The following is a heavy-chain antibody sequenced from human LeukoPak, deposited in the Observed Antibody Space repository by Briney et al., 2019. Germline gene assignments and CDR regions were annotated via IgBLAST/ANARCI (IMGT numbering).Heavy chain of an antibody. CDR1: GGSISSYY. D-gene: IGHD3-10*02. Sequence: PSETLSLTCTVSGGSISSYYWSWIRQPPGKGLEWIGYIYYSGSANYNPSLKSRVTISVDTSKNQFSLKLSSVTAADTAVYYCARQAPYPMFYFDYWGQGTLVTVSS. CDR2: IYYSGSA. J-gene: IGHJ4*02. V-gene: IGHV4-59*08. CDR3: ARQAPYPMFYFDY.